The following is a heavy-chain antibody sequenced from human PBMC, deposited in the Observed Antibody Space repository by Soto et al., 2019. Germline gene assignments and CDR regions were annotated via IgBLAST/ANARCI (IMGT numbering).Heavy chain of an antibody. Sequence: QVQLVQSGAEVKKPGASVRVSCKGSGYSFTSFDVHWVRQAPGQGLEWMGWMNPNSGDTVYAQNFQGRVTMTSDTSMRTAYMELSSMKSEDTAVYYCTRVSFNVTLRFPFDSWGQGALISVSS. CDR3: TRVSFNVTLRFPFDS. CDR1: GYSFTSFD. D-gene: IGHD4-17*01. J-gene: IGHJ4*02. CDR2: MNPNSGDT. V-gene: IGHV1-8*01.